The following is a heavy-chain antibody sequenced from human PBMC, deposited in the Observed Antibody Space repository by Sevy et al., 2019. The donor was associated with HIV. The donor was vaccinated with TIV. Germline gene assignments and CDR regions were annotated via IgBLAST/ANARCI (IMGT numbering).Heavy chain of an antibody. CDR2: IYYSGRT. CDR3: ARARGDGDAFDI. CDR1: GGSISSGDYC. J-gene: IGHJ3*02. D-gene: IGHD2-21*02. V-gene: IGHV4-30-4*01. Sequence: SETLSLTCTVSGGSISSGDYCWSWIRQPPGKGLEWIGYIYYSGRTYYNPSLKSRVTISVDTSKNQFSLKLSSVTAADTAVYYCARARGDGDAFDIWGQGTMVTVSS.